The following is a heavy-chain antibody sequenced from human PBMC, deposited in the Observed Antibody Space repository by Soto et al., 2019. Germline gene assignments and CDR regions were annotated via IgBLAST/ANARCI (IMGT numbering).Heavy chain of an antibody. V-gene: IGHV1-69*12. CDR3: AGHSSGVPGYYYGMDV. CDR1: GGTFSSYA. Sequence: QVQLVQSGAEVKKPGSSVKVSCKASGGTFSSYAISWVRQAPGQGLEWMGGIIPIFDTADYAQKFQGRVTITAEESTNTADVERSSLRSEDTAVYYCAGHSSGVPGYYYGMDVWGQGTTVTVSS. J-gene: IGHJ6*02. CDR2: IIPIFDTA. D-gene: IGHD3-22*01.